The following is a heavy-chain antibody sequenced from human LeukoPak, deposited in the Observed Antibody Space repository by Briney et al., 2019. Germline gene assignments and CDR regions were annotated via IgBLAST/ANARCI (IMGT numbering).Heavy chain of an antibody. Sequence: GGALRLSCAVSVFTFSDHYMYWVRHAPGKGREWVGGSRNRAKSYTTAYAASVKGRLTISRDDSKSTLYLQMHSLETEDTAVYYCSRDATGAPWGQGTLVSVSS. CDR3: SRDATGAP. CDR1: VFTFSDHY. J-gene: IGHJ5*02. D-gene: IGHD4/OR15-4a*01. V-gene: IGHV3-72*01. CDR2: SRNRAKSYTT.